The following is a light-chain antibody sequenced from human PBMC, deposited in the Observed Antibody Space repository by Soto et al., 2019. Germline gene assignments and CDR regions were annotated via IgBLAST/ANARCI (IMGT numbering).Light chain of an antibody. CDR1: SSDVGSYNL. CDR3: CSYAGSSTFSYV. V-gene: IGLV2-23*02. Sequence: LTQSASVSGSPGQSITISCTGTSSDVGSYNLVSWYQQHPGKAPKLMIYEVSKRPSGVSNRFSGSKSGNTASLTISGLQAEDEADYYCCSYAGSSTFSYVFGTGTKVTVL. CDR2: EVS. J-gene: IGLJ1*01.